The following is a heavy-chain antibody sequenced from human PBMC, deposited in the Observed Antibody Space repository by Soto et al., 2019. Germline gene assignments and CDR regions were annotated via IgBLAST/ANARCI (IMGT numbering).Heavy chain of an antibody. Sequence: SETLSLTCTVSGGSISSGGYYWSWIRQHPGKGLEWIGYIYYSGSTYYNPSLKSRVTISVDTSKNQFSLKLSSVTAADTAVYYCARAVVVPADPLNWFDPWGQGTLVTVSS. CDR3: ARAVVVPADPLNWFDP. CDR2: IYYSGST. V-gene: IGHV4-31*03. J-gene: IGHJ5*02. CDR1: GGSISSGGYY. D-gene: IGHD2-2*01.